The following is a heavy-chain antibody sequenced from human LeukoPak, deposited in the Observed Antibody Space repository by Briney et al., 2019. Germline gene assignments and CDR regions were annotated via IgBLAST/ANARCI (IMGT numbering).Heavy chain of an antibody. V-gene: IGHV3-23*01. CDR3: ANGVVDCVWGSPLNG. J-gene: IGHJ4*02. D-gene: IGHD3-16*01. Sequence: GGSLRLSCAASGFTFSSYAMSWVRQAPGKGLEWVSAISGSGGSTYYADSVKGRSTISRDNSKNTLYLQMNSLRAEDTAVYYCANGVVDCVWGSPLNGWGQGTLVTVSS. CDR1: GFTFSSYA. CDR2: ISGSGGST.